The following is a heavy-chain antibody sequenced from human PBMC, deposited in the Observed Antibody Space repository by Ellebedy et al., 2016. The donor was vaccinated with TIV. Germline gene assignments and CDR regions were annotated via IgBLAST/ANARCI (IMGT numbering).Heavy chain of an antibody. CDR1: GGSFSGYY. D-gene: IGHD2-15*01. Sequence: MPSETLSLTCAVYGGSFSGYYWSWIRQPPGKGLEWIGEINHSGSTNYNPSLKSRVTISVDTSKNQFSLKLSSVTAADTAVYYCARSPGVAVPQPGDPHTNWFDPWGQGTLVTVSS. V-gene: IGHV4-34*01. CDR3: ARSPGVAVPQPGDPHTNWFDP. J-gene: IGHJ5*02. CDR2: INHSGST.